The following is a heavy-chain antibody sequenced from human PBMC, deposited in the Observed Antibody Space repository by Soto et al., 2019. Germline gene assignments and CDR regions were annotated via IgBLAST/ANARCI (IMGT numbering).Heavy chain of an antibody. CDR2: IIPIFGTA. J-gene: IGHJ2*01. CDR1: GGTFSSYA. V-gene: IGHV1-69*12. CDR3: AREGDAEAAQYFDL. D-gene: IGHD3-16*01. Sequence: QVQLVQSGAEVKKPGSSVKVSCKASGGTFSSYAISWVRQAPGQGLEWMGGIIPIFGTANYARKFQGRVTITADESASRAYMDLGSLRSEDTAVYYCAREGDAEAAQYFDLWGRGTLVTVSS.